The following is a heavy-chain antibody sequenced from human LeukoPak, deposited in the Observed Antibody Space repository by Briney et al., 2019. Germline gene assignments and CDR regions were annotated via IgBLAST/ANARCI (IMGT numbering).Heavy chain of an antibody. J-gene: IGHJ4*02. CDR2: ISSGGDII. CDR3: AKPPYSSSWTWDY. D-gene: IGHD6-13*01. CDR1: GFTFTDHY. V-gene: IGHV3-11*04. Sequence: GGSLRLSCAASGFTFTDHYMSWVRQAPGKGLEWVSYISSGGDIIYYADSVKGRFTISRDNAKNSLFLQMNSLRAEDTAVYYCAKPPYSSSWTWDYWGQGTLVTVSS.